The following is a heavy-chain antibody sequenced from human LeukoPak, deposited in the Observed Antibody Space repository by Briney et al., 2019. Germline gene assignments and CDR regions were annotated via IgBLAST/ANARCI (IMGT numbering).Heavy chain of an antibody. CDR2: ISYDGSRI. J-gene: IGHJ6*02. CDR3: AKDRYPTAVTTNGMDV. CDR1: GFTFSSYG. V-gene: IGHV3-30*18. D-gene: IGHD4-17*01. Sequence: GGSLILSCTVSGFTFSSYGMHWVRQAPGKGLEWVAKISYDGSRIYYADSVKGRFTISRDSPKKTLNLHMNSLRGEDTAVYYCAKDRYPTAVTTNGMDVWGQGTTVTVSS.